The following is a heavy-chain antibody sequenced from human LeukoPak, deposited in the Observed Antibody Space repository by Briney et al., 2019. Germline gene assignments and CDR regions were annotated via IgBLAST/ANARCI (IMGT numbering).Heavy chain of an antibody. V-gene: IGHV4-59*12. D-gene: IGHD4-17*01. CDR3: TRMTTGHDY. Sequence: SETLSLTCTVSGLSISTYYWSWIRQSPGKGLEWIGYIFYSGRTSYNPSLKSRVTISIDTSRKQFSLNLRSVTVADTGIYYCTRMTTGHDYWGQGTLVTVSS. J-gene: IGHJ4*02. CDR2: IFYSGRT. CDR1: GLSISTYY.